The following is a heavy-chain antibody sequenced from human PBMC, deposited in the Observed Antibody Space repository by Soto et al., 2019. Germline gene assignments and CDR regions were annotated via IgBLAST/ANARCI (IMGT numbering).Heavy chain of an antibody. V-gene: IGHV3-66*04. CDR3: ARHGYNYGGGYFDY. Sequence: EVQLVESGGVLVQPGGSLRLSCAASGVTVSSNYMSWVRQAPGKGLEWVSVMYSGGSTYYADSVKGRFTISRDNSKNTLYLQMNSLRAEDTAVYYCARHGYNYGGGYFDYWGQGTLVTVSS. D-gene: IGHD5-18*01. J-gene: IGHJ4*02. CDR2: MYSGGST. CDR1: GVTVSSNY.